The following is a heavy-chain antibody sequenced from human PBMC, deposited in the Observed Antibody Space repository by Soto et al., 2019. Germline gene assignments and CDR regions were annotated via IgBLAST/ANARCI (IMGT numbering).Heavy chain of an antibody. CDR3: ARDTEMATIRGEFGY. D-gene: IGHD5-12*01. CDR1: GYTFTSYG. V-gene: IGHV1-18*01. Sequence: QVQLVQSGAEVKKPGASVKVSCKASGYTFTSYGISWVRQAPGQGLEWMGWISAYNGNTNYAQKLQGRVTMTTNTSTSTVYMELRSLRSDDTAVYYCARDTEMATIRGEFGYWGQGTLVTVSS. J-gene: IGHJ4*02. CDR2: ISAYNGNT.